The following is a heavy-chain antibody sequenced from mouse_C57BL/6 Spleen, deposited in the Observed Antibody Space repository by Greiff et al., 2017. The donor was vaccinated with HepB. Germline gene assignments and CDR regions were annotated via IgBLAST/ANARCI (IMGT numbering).Heavy chain of an antibody. D-gene: IGHD1-1*01. CDR3: ARPTVVASLTWYFDV. Sequence: VQLQQPGAELVMPGASVKLSCKASGYTFTSYWMHWVKQRPGQGLEWIGEIDPSDSYTNYNQKFKGKSTLTVDKSSSTAYMQLSSLTSEDSAVYYCARPTVVASLTWYFDVWGTGTTVTVSS. CDR2: IDPSDSYT. V-gene: IGHV1-69*01. J-gene: IGHJ1*03. CDR1: GYTFTSYW.